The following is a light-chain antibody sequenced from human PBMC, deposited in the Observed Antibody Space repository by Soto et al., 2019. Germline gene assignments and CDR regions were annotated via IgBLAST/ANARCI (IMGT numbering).Light chain of an antibody. J-gene: IGKJ5*01. CDR2: DAS. Sequence: EIVLTQSLASLSLSPGERATLSCRASQSVSSYFAWYQQKPGQAPRLLIYDASNRATGIPARFSGSGSGTDFTLTISSLEPEDFAVYYCQQRSNWPITFGQGTRPEI. V-gene: IGKV3-11*01. CDR3: QQRSNWPIT. CDR1: QSVSSY.